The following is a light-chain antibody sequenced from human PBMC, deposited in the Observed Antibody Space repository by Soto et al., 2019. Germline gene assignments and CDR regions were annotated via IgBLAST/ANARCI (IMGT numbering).Light chain of an antibody. CDR1: SSNIGAGFG. V-gene: IGLV1-40*01. CDR3: QSYDSSLSVV. J-gene: IGLJ2*01. CDR2: GND. Sequence: QSVLTQAPSVSGAPGQRVTISCTGSSSNIGAGFGVHWYQQLPGTAPKLLIYGNDNRPSGVPDRFSGSKSGTSASLAITGLQAEDEADYYCQSYDSSLSVVFGGGTKVTVL.